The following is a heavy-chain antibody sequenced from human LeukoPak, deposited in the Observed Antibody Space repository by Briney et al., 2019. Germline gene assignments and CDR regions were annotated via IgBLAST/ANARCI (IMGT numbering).Heavy chain of an antibody. Sequence: PSETLSLTCIVSAYSINSGYYWGWIRQPPGKGLEWIGSIYHSGSTSYNPSHKSRVTISVDTSKNQISLNLTSVTAADTAIYYCARVGSSGYWHYFDYWGQGALVTVSS. V-gene: IGHV4-38-2*02. CDR2: IYHSGST. D-gene: IGHD3-22*01. J-gene: IGHJ4*02. CDR3: ARVGSSGYWHYFDY. CDR1: AYSINSGYY.